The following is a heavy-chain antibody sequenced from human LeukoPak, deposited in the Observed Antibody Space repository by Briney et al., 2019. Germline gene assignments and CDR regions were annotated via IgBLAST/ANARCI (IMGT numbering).Heavy chain of an antibody. J-gene: IGHJ4*02. CDR2: INHSGST. D-gene: IGHD3-3*01. CDR3: ARGAYRITISWAFFDY. CDR1: GRSFSGYY. V-gene: IGHV4-34*01. Sequence: PSETLSLTCAVYGRSFSGYYWSWLRQPPRKGLEWIGEINHSGSTNYNPSLKSRVTISVDTSKNQFSLKLSSVTAADTAVYYCARGAYRITISWAFFDYWGQGTLVTVSS.